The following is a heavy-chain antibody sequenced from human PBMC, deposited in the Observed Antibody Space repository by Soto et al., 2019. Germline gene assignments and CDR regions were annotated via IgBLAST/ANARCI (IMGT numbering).Heavy chain of an antibody. J-gene: IGHJ3*02. Sequence: ASVKVSCKASGYTFTSYGISWVRQAPGQGLEWMGWSSAYNGNTKYAQKLQGRVTMTTDTSTSTAYMELRSLGSDDTTVYYCARDLPPHAYYYDSSGPDAFDIWGQGTMVTVSS. CDR2: SSAYNGNT. CDR1: GYTFTSYG. V-gene: IGHV1-18*04. D-gene: IGHD3-22*01. CDR3: ARDLPPHAYYYDSSGPDAFDI.